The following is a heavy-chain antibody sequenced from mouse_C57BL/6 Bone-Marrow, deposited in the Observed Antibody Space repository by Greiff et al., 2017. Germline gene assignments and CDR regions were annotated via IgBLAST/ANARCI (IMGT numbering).Heavy chain of an antibody. J-gene: IGHJ4*01. D-gene: IGHD2-1*01. Sequence: EVKVVESGGGLVQSGRSLRLSCATSGFTFSDFYMEWVRQAPGKGLEWIAASRNKANDYTTEYSASVKGRFIVSRDTSQSILYLQMNALRAEDTAIYYCARDAPIYYVNFAMDYWGQGTSVTVSS. CDR1: GFTFSDFY. CDR3: ARDAPIYYVNFAMDY. CDR2: SRNKANDYTT. V-gene: IGHV7-1*01.